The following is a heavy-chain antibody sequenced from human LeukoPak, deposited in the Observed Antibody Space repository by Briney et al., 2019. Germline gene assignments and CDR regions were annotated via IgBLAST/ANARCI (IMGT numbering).Heavy chain of an antibody. CDR3: AKDIGSTSWYLGN. V-gene: IGHV3-9*01. CDR2: ISWNSVSI. Sequence: GGSLRLSCAASGFTFDDYAMHWVRQAPGKGLEWVSGISWNSVSIACADSVKGRFTISRDNAKNSLYFEMNSLRTDDTALYYCAKDIGSTSWYLGNWGQGTLVTVSS. CDR1: GFTFDDYA. D-gene: IGHD2-2*01. J-gene: IGHJ4*02.